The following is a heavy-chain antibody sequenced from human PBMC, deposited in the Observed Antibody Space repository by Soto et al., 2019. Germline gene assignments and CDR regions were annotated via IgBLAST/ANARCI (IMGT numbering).Heavy chain of an antibody. V-gene: IGHV1-69*08. J-gene: IGHJ6*02. Sequence: QVQLVQSGAEVKKPGSSVKVSCKASGGTFSSYTISWVRQAPGQGLEWMGRIIPILGIANYAQKFQGRVTITADXXRXPXXMELSSLRAEDTAVYSCARDGLDIAAAGNPYGMDVWGQGTAVTVSS. CDR3: ARDGLDIAAAGNPYGMDV. CDR1: GGTFSSYT. D-gene: IGHD6-13*01. CDR2: IIPILGIA.